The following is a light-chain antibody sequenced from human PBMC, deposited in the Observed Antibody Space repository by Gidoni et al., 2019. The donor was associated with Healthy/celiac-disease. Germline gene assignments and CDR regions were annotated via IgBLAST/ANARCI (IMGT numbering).Light chain of an antibody. V-gene: IGKV1-5*03. CDR2: KAS. CDR3: QQYNSYWT. J-gene: IGKJ1*01. CDR1: QSISSL. Sequence: DIQMNQSPSTLSASVGDRVTITCRASQSISSLLAWYQQKPGKAPKLLIYKASSLESGVPSRFSGSGSGTEFTLTISSLQPDDFATYYCQQYNSYWTFGQGTKVEIK.